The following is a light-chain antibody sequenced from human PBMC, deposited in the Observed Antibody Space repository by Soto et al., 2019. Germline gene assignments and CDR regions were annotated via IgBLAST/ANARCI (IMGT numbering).Light chain of an antibody. CDR2: EVS. CDR1: SSDVGGYDY. CDR3: TSYTSSSARV. Sequence: ALTQPASVSGSPGQSITISCTGTSSDVGGYDYVSWYQQHPGKAPKLIIYEVSNRPSGISNRFSGSKSGNTASLTISGLQAEDEADYYCTSYTSSSARVFGTGTKVTV. V-gene: IGLV2-14*01. J-gene: IGLJ1*01.